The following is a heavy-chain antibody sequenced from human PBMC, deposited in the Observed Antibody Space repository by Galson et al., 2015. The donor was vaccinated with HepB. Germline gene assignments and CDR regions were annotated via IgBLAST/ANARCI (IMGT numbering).Heavy chain of an antibody. Sequence: QSGAEVKKPGASVKVSCKASGYTFTSFGISWVRQAPGQGLEWMGGISADNGNIKYAQKFRGRVTMTTDTSTSTAYMELGSLRSDDTAVYYCASEPRTFLGGQNYGLDVWGQGTTVTVSS. CDR2: ISADNGNI. CDR3: ASEPRTFLGGQNYGLDV. J-gene: IGHJ6*02. D-gene: IGHD2/OR15-2a*01. CDR1: GYTFTSFG. V-gene: IGHV1-18*01.